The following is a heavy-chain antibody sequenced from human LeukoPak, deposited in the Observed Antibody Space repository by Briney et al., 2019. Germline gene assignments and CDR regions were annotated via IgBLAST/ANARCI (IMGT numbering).Heavy chain of an antibody. V-gene: IGHV3-23*01. CDR3: AKDSRRVTTVTIFDY. J-gene: IGHJ4*02. Sequence: GGSLRLSCAASGFTFSSYAMSWVRQAPGKGLEWVSAISGSGGSTYYADSVKGRFTISRDNPKNTLYLQMNSLRAEDTAVYYCAKDSRRVTTVTIFDYWGQGTLVTVSS. D-gene: IGHD4-17*01. CDR2: ISGSGGST. CDR1: GFTFSSYA.